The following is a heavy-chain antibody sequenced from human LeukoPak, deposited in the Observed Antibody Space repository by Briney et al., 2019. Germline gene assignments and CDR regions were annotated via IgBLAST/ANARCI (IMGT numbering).Heavy chain of an antibody. D-gene: IGHD1-14*01. CDR1: GFIFSSYE. J-gene: IGHJ4*02. CDR3: AREDGQTGYYFDY. V-gene: IGHV3-48*03. CDR2: ISKSGSTK. Sequence: PGGSLRLSCVASGFIFSSYEMIWFRQAPGKGLEFVSYISKSGSTKYYADSVRGRFTISRDDPKNSLYLQMNSLRAEDTALYSCAREDGQTGYYFDYWGQGILVTVSS.